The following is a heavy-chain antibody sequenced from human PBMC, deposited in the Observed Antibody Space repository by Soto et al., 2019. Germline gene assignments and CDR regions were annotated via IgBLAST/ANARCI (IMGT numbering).Heavy chain of an antibody. D-gene: IGHD5-12*01. Sequence: GGSLRLSCAASGFTFSSYAMSWVRQAPGKGLEWVSAISGSGGSTYYADSVKGRFTISRDNSKNTLYLQMNSLRAEDTAVYYCAPRGYYHYYYGMDVWGQGTTVTVSS. V-gene: IGHV3-23*01. CDR2: ISGSGGST. CDR3: APRGYYHYYYGMDV. J-gene: IGHJ6*02. CDR1: GFTFSSYA.